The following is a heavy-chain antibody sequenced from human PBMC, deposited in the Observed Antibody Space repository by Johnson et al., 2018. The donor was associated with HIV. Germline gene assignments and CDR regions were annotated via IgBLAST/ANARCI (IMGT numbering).Heavy chain of an antibody. V-gene: IGHV3-7*01. D-gene: IGHD6-19*01. J-gene: IGHJ3*02. CDR3: AKVIAVAGTGAFDI. CDR2: INQDGTEK. Sequence: VHLVESGGGLVQPGGSLRLSCAASGFTFSFYWMSWVRQAPGKWLEWVANINQDGTEKFYADSVKGRFTLARDNAMNSLYLQINTVRAEDTAVYYCAKVIAVAGTGAFDIWGQGTMVTVSS. CDR1: GFTFSFYW.